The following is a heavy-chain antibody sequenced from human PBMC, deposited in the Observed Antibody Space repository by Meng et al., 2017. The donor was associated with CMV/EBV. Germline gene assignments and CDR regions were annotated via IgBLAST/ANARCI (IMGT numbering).Heavy chain of an antibody. CDR2: IIPILGIA. CDR3: VRGPSFGVVISLRYYYYGMDV. D-gene: IGHD3-3*01. CDR1: YG. Sequence: YGISWVRQGPGRGLEWMGGIIPILGIANYAQEFQGRVTITADKSTSTAYMELSSLRSEDTAVYYCVRGPSFGVVISLRYYYYGMDVWGQGTTVTVSS. J-gene: IGHJ6*02. V-gene: IGHV1-69*10.